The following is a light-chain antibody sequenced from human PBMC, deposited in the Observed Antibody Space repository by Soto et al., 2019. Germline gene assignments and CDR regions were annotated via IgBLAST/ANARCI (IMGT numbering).Light chain of an antibody. Sequence: QSALTQPASVSASPGQSITISCTGSDSDVGSYDLVSWYQQHPDKAPKLLIYGVTKRPSGVSNRFSGSKSDNTASLTISGLQAEDEADYYCSSYAGTSHYVFGTGTKVTVL. J-gene: IGLJ1*01. CDR3: SSYAGTSHYV. CDR2: GVT. CDR1: DSDVGSYDL. V-gene: IGLV2-23*02.